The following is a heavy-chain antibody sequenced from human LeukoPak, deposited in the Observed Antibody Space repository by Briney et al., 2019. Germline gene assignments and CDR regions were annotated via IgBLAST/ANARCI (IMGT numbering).Heavy chain of an antibody. CDR1: GGSITRSSYY. CDR3: ARSDSSGYLSWFDP. CDR2: IYYSGST. J-gene: IGHJ5*02. Sequence: KPSETLSLTCTVSGGSITRSSYYWGWIRQPPGQGLEWIGSIYYSGSTYYNPSLKSRVTISVDTSENQVSLKLSSVTAADTAVYYCARSDSSGYLSWFDPWGQGTLVTVSS. D-gene: IGHD3-22*01. V-gene: IGHV4-39*01.